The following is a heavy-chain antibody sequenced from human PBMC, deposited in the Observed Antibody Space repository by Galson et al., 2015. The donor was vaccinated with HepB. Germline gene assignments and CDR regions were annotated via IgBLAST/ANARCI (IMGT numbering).Heavy chain of an antibody. CDR2: IIPIFGIA. D-gene: IGHD4-23*01. CDR1: GGTFSSYA. V-gene: IGHV1-69*10. J-gene: IGHJ5*02. Sequence: SVKVSCKASGGTFSSYAISWVRQAPGQGLEWMGGIIPIFGIANYAQKFQGRVTITADKSTSTAYMELSSLRSEDTAVYYCASTTTVVTPFTWFDPWGQGTLVTVSS. CDR3: ASTTTVVTPFTWFDP.